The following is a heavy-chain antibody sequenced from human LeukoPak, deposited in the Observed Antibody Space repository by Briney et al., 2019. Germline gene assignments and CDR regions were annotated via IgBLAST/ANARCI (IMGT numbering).Heavy chain of an antibody. Sequence: SETLSLTCAVYGGSFSGYYWSWIRQPPGKGLEWIGEINHSGSTNYNPSLKSRVTISVDTSKNQFSLKLSSVTAADTAVYYCARAFKTYYYDSSGPTALDYWGQGTLVTVSS. D-gene: IGHD3-22*01. CDR2: INHSGST. CDR3: ARAFKTYYYDSSGPTALDY. V-gene: IGHV4-34*01. J-gene: IGHJ4*02. CDR1: GGSFSGYY.